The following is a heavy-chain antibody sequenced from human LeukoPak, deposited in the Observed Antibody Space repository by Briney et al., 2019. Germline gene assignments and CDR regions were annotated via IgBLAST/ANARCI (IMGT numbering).Heavy chain of an antibody. Sequence: PSETLSLTCTVSGGSISNYYWTWLRQPPWKGLEWIGYIFHSGSTKYNPSLQSRVTISVDTSKNRFSLKLSSVTAADTAVYYCARHSPTYYVFDYWGQGTLVTVSS. J-gene: IGHJ4*02. D-gene: IGHD3-10*02. V-gene: IGHV4-59*08. CDR2: IFHSGST. CDR3: ARHSPTYYVFDY. CDR1: GGSISNYY.